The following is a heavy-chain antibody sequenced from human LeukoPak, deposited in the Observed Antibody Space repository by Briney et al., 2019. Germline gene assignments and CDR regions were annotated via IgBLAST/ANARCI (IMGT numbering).Heavy chain of an antibody. J-gene: IGHJ4*02. CDR3: ATSRPPYDSSGYDY. D-gene: IGHD3-22*01. CDR1: GYTFTSYE. Sequence: ASVKVSCKTSGYTFTSYEINWVRQATGQGLEWMGWMNSKSGNTGYGQKFQGRVTMTRNTSTSTAYMELSSLRSEDTAVYYCATSRPPYDSSGYDYWGQGTLVTVSS. V-gene: IGHV1-8*01. CDR2: MNSKSGNT.